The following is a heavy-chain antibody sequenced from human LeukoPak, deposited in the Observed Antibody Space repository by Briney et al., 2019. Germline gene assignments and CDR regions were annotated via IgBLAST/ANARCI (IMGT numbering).Heavy chain of an antibody. D-gene: IGHD3-10*01. CDR3: ARDLYGSGSLRFDP. J-gene: IGHJ5*02. CDR1: GNSVSSGDNY. Sequence: SETLSLTCTVSGNSVSSGDNYWSWIRQPAGTGLEWIGRIDSSGGTNYYPSRKSRVTISGDTSKNQLSRKRSSVTAADPAVYYSARDLYGSGSLRFDPWGKGTLVTVSS. V-gene: IGHV4-61*10. CDR2: IDSSGGT.